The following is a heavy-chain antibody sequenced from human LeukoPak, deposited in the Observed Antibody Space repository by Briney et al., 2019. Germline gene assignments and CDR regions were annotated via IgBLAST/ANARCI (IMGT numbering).Heavy chain of an antibody. Sequence: PSETLSLTCTVSGGSISSYYWSWIRQPPGKGLEWIGTIYYSGSTYYNPSLKSRVTISVDTSKNQFSLKLSSVTAADTAVYYCAREDWAVAANDYWGQGTLVTVSS. CDR1: GGSISSYY. CDR2: IYYSGST. V-gene: IGHV4-59*12. CDR3: AREDWAVAANDY. D-gene: IGHD6-19*01. J-gene: IGHJ4*02.